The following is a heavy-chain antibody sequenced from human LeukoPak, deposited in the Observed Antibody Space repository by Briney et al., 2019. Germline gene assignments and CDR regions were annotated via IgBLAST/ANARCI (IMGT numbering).Heavy chain of an antibody. CDR2: IYPGDSDT. D-gene: IGHD3-3*01. J-gene: IGHJ4*02. CDR1: GYSFTSYW. Sequence: GESLKISCKGSGYSFTSYWSGWVRQMPGKGLEWMGIIYPGDSDTRYSPSSQGQVTISAAKSISTAYLQWSSLKASDTAMYYCARVLADYDFWSGYLDFGGQGTLVTVSS. V-gene: IGHV5-51*01. CDR3: ARVLADYDFWSGYLDF.